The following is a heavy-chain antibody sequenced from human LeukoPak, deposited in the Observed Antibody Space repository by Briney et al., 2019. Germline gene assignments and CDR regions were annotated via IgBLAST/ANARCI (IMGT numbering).Heavy chain of an antibody. CDR3: ARDGQDYGDYFRYFDY. CDR2: IWYGGSNK. CDR1: GFTFSSYG. V-gene: IGHV3-33*01. D-gene: IGHD4-17*01. Sequence: GGSLRLSCAASGFTFSSYGMHWVRQAPGKGLEWVAVIWYGGSNKYYGDSVKGRFTISRDNSKNTLYLQMNSLRAEDTAVYYCARDGQDYGDYFRYFDYWGQGTLVTVSS. J-gene: IGHJ4*02.